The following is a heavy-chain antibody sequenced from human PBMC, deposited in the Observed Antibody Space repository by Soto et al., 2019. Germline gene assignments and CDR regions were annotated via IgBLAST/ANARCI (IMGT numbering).Heavy chain of an antibody. CDR1: GGSFSGYY. J-gene: IGHJ4*02. V-gene: IGHV4-34*01. CDR3: ARGAVVVAATRVPPFDY. D-gene: IGHD2-15*01. Sequence: QVQLQQWGAGLLKPSETLSLTCAVYGGSFSGYYWSWIRQPPGKGLEWIGEINHSGSTNYNPSLKSRVTISVDTSKNQFSLKLSSVTAADTAVYYCARGAVVVAATRVPPFDYWGQGTLVTVSS. CDR2: INHSGST.